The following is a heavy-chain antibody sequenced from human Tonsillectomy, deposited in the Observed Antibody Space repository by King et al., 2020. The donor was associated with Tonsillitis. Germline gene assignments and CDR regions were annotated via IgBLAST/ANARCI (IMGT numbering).Heavy chain of an antibody. Sequence: VQLVESGGGLVQPGGSLRLSCAASGSTLSSYNMNWVRQAPGKGLEWISYIASSGDRIYYADSVRGRFTLSRYNAKNSLYLQMDSLGTDDTAVYYCARDDYGNSGSPYWGQGTLVTVSS. J-gene: IGHJ4*02. D-gene: IGHD3-22*01. CDR1: GSTLSSYN. V-gene: IGHV3-48*04. CDR3: ARDDYGNSGSPY. CDR2: IASSGDRI.